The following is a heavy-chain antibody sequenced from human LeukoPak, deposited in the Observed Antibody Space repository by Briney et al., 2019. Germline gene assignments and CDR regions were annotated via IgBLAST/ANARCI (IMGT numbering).Heavy chain of an antibody. D-gene: IGHD3-10*01. CDR1: GFTFSSYA. Sequence: GGSLRLSCAASGFTFSSYAMSWVRQAPGKGLEWVSGISGSGGSAFYPDSVKGRFTISRDNSEKTLYLQMISLRAEDTAVYYCAKGESPQYMVRGVPYYYYVMDAWGQGTTVTVAS. V-gene: IGHV3-23*01. CDR2: ISGSGGSA. J-gene: IGHJ6*02. CDR3: AKGESPQYMVRGVPYYYYVMDA.